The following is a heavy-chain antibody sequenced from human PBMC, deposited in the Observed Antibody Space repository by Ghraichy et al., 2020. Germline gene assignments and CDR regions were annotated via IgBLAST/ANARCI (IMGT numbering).Heavy chain of an antibody. V-gene: IGHV3-43*01. J-gene: IGHJ4*02. CDR2: ISAIG. CDR3: AKGYGSGWLGFDS. CDR1: GFNFNGYT. Sequence: LSLTCEASGFNFNGYTMVWVRQAPGKGLDWVGFISAIGYVNTLEGRFTLSRDNTKNSFYLQMNSLRTEDTALYYCAKGYGSGWLGFDSWGQGTPVTVST. D-gene: IGHD6-19*01.